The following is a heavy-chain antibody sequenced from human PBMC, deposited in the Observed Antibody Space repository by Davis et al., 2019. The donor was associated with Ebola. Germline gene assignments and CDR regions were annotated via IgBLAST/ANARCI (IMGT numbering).Heavy chain of an antibody. CDR1: GYTFTGYY. CDR2: INPSGGST. V-gene: IGHV1-46*01. Sequence: ASVKVSCKASGYTFTGYYMHWVRQAPGQGLEWMGIINPSGGSTSYAQKFQGRVTMTRDTSTSTVYMELSSLRSEDTAVYYCARGRRITIFGGYYGMDVWGQGTTVTVSS. D-gene: IGHD3-3*01. J-gene: IGHJ6*02. CDR3: ARGRRITIFGGYYGMDV.